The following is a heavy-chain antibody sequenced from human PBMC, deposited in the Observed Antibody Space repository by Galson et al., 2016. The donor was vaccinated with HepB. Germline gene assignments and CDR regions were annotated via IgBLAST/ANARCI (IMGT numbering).Heavy chain of an antibody. Sequence: SLTCAVSGGSISDGHWWTWVRQTPGKGLEWIGEIYHTGTTNYNPSLESRVPISIDKSKSQFSLNLSSVTAADTAMYYCARGTVAVLATAGGIWYYDLWGRGSLVSVSS. J-gene: IGHJ2*01. CDR3: ARGTVAVLATAGGIWYYDL. D-gene: IGHD2-21*01. CDR1: GGSISDGHW. CDR2: IYHTGTT. V-gene: IGHV4-4*02.